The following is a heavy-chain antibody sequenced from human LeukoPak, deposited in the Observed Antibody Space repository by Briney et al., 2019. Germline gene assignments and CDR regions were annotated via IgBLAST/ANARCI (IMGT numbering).Heavy chain of an antibody. CDR2: ISYDGSNK. J-gene: IGHJ4*02. Sequence: GGSLRLSCAASGSTFSSYAMHWVRQAPGKGLEWVAVISYDGSNKFYADSVKGRFTLSRDNSKNTLYLQMNSLRIEDTAVYYCGRGSVGFGELNYWGQGTLVTVSS. CDR3: GRGSVGFGELNY. V-gene: IGHV3-30-3*01. CDR1: GSTFSSYA. D-gene: IGHD3-10*01.